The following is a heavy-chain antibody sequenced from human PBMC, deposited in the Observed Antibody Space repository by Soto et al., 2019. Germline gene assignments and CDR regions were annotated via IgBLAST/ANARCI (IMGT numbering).Heavy chain of an antibody. V-gene: IGHV4-34*01. D-gene: IGHD2-2*01. CDR2: INHSGST. CDR1: GGSFSCYY. Sequence: SETLSLTCAVYGGSFSCYYWSWIRQPPGKGLEWIGEINHSGSTNYNPSLKSRVTISVDTSKNQFSLKLSSVTAADTAVYYCARVIVPAVNDYWGQGTLVTVSS. J-gene: IGHJ4*02. CDR3: ARVIVPAVNDY.